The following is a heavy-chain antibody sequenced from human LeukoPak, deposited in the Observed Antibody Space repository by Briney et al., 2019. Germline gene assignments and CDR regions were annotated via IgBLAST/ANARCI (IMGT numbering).Heavy chain of an antibody. CDR3: ARDHWTNYGDYVRFDY. Sequence: GGSLRLSCAASGFTFSYYNMNWVRQAPGKGLEWVSSISSSSTYIYYADSVKGRFTISRDNAKNSLYLEMNSLRAEDTAVYYCARDHWTNYGDYVRFDYWGQGTLVTASS. J-gene: IGHJ4*02. CDR1: GFTFSYYN. V-gene: IGHV3-21*01. D-gene: IGHD4-17*01. CDR2: ISSSSTYI.